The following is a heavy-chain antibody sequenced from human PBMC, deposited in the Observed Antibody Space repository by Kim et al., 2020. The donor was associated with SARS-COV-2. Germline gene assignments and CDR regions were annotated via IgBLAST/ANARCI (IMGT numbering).Heavy chain of an antibody. D-gene: IGHD3-16*02. Sequence: ASVKVSCKTSGYTFSDFGISWVRQVPGQGLEWMGWISTYNGNTNYVQKLQGRLTMAADTSTSTSYMELSSLTSDDTAVYFCARGALSSTGRLAYWGQGTLVTVSS. J-gene: IGHJ4*02. CDR2: ISTYNGNT. V-gene: IGHV1-18*01. CDR3: ARGALSSTGRLAY. CDR1: GYTFSDFG.